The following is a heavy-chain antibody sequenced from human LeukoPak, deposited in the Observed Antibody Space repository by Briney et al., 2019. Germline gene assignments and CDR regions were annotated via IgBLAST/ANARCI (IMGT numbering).Heavy chain of an antibody. V-gene: IGHV5-10-1*01. CDR3: TWGTSSTKIDY. Sequence: GESLGISCQGFEKSLIYHWISWVRQMPGKGLEWMGKITLSDSSATYSPSFQGHVTILIDKSINTAYLEWSNLKASDTAMYYCTWGTSSTKIDYWGQGTVVTVSS. J-gene: IGHJ4*02. CDR2: ITLSDSSA. CDR1: EKSLIYHW. D-gene: IGHD3-16*01.